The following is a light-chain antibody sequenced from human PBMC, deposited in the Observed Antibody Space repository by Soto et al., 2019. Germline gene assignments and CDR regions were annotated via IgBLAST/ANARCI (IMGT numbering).Light chain of an antibody. CDR3: LQHTGYPIT. Sequence: IQMTQSPSSLSASLGDRVTITCRAGQTITNYLNWYQQQSGKAPKLLIYATDTLQSGVPSRFSGSGSGTEFTLTISNLQPDYFATYYCLQHTGYPITFGQGTRLEIK. J-gene: IGKJ5*01. CDR1: QTITNY. CDR2: ATD. V-gene: IGKV1-17*02.